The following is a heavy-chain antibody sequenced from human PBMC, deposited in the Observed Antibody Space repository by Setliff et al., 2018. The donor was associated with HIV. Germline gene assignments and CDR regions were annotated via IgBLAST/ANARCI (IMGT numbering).Heavy chain of an antibody. CDR3: ARDYLHVFDI. Sequence: ASVKVSCKASGYTSTDYYIHWVRQAPGQGLEWMGWINSASDGTNYAQNFQGRVTVTRDTSINTAYVELNSLKSDDTAVYYCARDYLHVFDIWGQGTMVTVSS. CDR1: GYTSTDYY. CDR2: INSASDGT. J-gene: IGHJ3*02. V-gene: IGHV1-2*02.